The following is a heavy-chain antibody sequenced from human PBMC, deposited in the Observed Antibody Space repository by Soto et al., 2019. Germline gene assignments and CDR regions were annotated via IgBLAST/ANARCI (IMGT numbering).Heavy chain of an antibody. Sequence: GESLKISCKGSGYSFTTSWIAWVRQMPGKGLEWMGIIYPADSDTRYSPSFQGQVTFSADKSISTAYVQWSSLKASDTAMYYCARGHCSGGSCYYGMDVWGQGTTVTVSS. D-gene: IGHD2-15*01. CDR3: ARGHCSGGSCYYGMDV. V-gene: IGHV5-51*01. J-gene: IGHJ6*02. CDR1: GYSFTTSW. CDR2: IYPADSDT.